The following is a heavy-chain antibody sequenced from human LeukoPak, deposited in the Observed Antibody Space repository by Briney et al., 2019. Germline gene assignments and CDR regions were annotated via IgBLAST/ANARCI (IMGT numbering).Heavy chain of an antibody. CDR1: GFTFSSYG. V-gene: IGHV3-23*01. D-gene: IGHD3-10*01. CDR2: ISGSGGRT. J-gene: IGHJ4*02. Sequence: PGGSLRLSCAASGFTFSSYGMSWVRQAPGKGLEWVSDISGSGGRTYYVDSVKGRFTISRDNGKNMLYLQMNSLRAEDTAVYYCARGARSNYYGSGSYFDYWGQGTLVTVSS. CDR3: ARGARSNYYGSGSYFDY.